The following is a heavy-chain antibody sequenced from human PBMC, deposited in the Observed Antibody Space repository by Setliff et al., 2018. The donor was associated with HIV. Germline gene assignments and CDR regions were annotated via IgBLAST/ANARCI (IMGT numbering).Heavy chain of an antibody. Sequence: PSETLSLTCSVSGGSIISGGYYWSWIRQHPGKGLEWIGDIFYTGGTYYNPSLKSRVAISIDTSENRFSLRLNSVTAADTGVYYCARRGRDGALIVLATGFDPWGHVPLVTVSS. J-gene: IGHJ5*02. CDR3: ARRGRDGALIVLATGFDP. V-gene: IGHV4-39*01. CDR1: GGSIISGGYY. CDR2: IFYTGGT. D-gene: IGHD1-26*01.